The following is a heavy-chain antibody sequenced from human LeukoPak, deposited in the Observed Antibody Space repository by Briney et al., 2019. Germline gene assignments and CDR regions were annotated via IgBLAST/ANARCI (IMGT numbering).Heavy chain of an antibody. J-gene: IGHJ6*03. V-gene: IGHV4-61*02. CDR1: GGSISSGSYY. CDR2: IYTSGST. CDR3: ARDHYYDSSGYWGYYYYYYMDV. Sequence: PSETLSLTCTVSGGSISSGSYYWSWIRQPAGKGLEWIGRIYTSGSTNYNPSLKSRVTISVDTSKNQFSLKLSSVTAADTAVYYHARDHYYDSSGYWGYYYYYYMDVWGKGTTVTISS. D-gene: IGHD3-22*01.